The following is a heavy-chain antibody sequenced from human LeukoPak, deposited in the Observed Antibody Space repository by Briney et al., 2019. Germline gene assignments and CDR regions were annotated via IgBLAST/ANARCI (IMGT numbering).Heavy chain of an antibody. V-gene: IGHV3-74*01. Sequence: GGSLRLSCAASGFIFNNYWMHWVRQAPGKGLVWVSRIGSDGSNTTYADSVKGRFTISRDNAKNTLYLQMNSLRADDTAVYYCARGGSSRYTINYWGQGTLVTVSS. J-gene: IGHJ4*02. CDR2: IGSDGSNT. D-gene: IGHD6-13*01. CDR3: ARGGSSRYTINY. CDR1: GFIFNNYW.